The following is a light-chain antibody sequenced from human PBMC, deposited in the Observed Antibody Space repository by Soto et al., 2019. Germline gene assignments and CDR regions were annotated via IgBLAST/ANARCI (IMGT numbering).Light chain of an antibody. CDR1: SSDIGSNNY. Sequence: QSVLTQPASVSGSTGQSITISFTGTSSDIGSNNYVSWFQQRPGKAPTLIIYEVSNRPSGVSTHFSGSKSGNTASLTISGLLHEDEAEYYCSSYTTTPRLFGGGTKSTVL. V-gene: IGLV2-14*01. J-gene: IGLJ3*02. CDR3: SSYTTTPRL. CDR2: EVS.